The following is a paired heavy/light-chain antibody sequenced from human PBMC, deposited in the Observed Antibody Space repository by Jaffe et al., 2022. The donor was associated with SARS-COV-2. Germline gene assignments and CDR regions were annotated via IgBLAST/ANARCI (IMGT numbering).Heavy chain of an antibody. V-gene: IGHV3-21*01. CDR2: ISSGSSHV. D-gene: IGHD5-12*01. J-gene: IGHJ5*02. Sequence: EVQLVESGGGLVKPGGSLRLACAASGFTFNTYTMNWVRQAPGKGLEWVSSISSGSSHVYYADSMKGRVTISRDNAKKSLYLQMNSLRAEDTAVYYCARDHGYSGYIWFDPWGQGTLVTVSS. CDR1: GFTFNTYT. CDR3: ARDHGYSGYIWFDP.
Light chain of an antibody. Sequence: DIQMTQSPSSVSASVGDRVTITCRASQDIRSWLAWYQQKPGKAPKLLIYAASNLESGVPSRFSGSRSGTDFTLTISSLQPEDFATYYCQQANSFPITFGQGTRLETK. CDR2: AAS. CDR1: QDIRSW. J-gene: IGKJ5*01. CDR3: QQANSFPIT. V-gene: IGKV1-12*01.